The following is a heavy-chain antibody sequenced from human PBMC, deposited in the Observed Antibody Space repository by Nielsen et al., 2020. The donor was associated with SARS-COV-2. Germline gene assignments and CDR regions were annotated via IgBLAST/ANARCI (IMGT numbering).Heavy chain of an antibody. CDR1: GFTFDDYA. J-gene: IGHJ4*02. V-gene: IGHV3-9*01. CDR3: AKSISPSGYDTFDY. CDR2: ISWNSGSI. D-gene: IGHD5-12*01. Sequence: SLKISCAASGFTFDDYAMHWVRQAPGKGLEWVSGISWNSGSIGYADSVKGRFTISRDNAKNSLYLQMNSLRAEDTALYYCAKSISPSGYDTFDYWGQGTLVTVSS.